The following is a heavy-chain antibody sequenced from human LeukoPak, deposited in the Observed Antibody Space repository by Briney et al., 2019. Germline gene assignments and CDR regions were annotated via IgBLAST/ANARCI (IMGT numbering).Heavy chain of an antibody. CDR3: ARESHVSREDS. CDR1: GYTFTSYG. Sequence: GASVNVSCKASGYTFTSYGISWVRQAPGQGLEWVGWISANNGDTDYAQKFQARVTMTTDTSTSTAYMELRSLRSDDTAVYYCARESHVSREDSWGQGTLVTVSS. J-gene: IGHJ4*02. CDR2: ISANNGDT. D-gene: IGHD1-26*01. V-gene: IGHV1-18*01.